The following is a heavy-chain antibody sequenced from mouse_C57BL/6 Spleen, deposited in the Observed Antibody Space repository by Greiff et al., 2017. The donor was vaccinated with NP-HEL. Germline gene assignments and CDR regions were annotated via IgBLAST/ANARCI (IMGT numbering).Heavy chain of an antibody. Sequence: LQQSGPGILQSSQTLSLTCSFSGFSLSTSGMGVSWIRQPSGKGLEWLAHIYWDDDKRYNPSLKSRLTISKDTSRNQVFLKITSVDTADTATYYCARRGAGSFYDYFWYFDVWGTGTTVTFSS. CDR1: GFSLSTSGMG. D-gene: IGHD2-4*01. CDR2: IYWDDDK. CDR3: ARRGAGSFYDYFWYFDV. V-gene: IGHV8-12*01. J-gene: IGHJ1*03.